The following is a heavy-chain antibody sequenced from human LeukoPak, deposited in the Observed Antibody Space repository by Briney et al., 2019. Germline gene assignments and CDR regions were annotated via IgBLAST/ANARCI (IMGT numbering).Heavy chain of an antibody. CDR2: IYTSGST. CDR3: ARIRKTYYYGSGSYFDY. D-gene: IGHD3-10*01. V-gene: IGHV4-61*02. Sequence: SETLSLTCTVSGGSISSGSYYWRWLRQPAGKGLEWIGRIYTSGSTNYNPSLKSRVTISVDTSKNQFSLKLSSVTAADTAVYYCARIRKTYYYGSGSYFDYWGQGTLVSVSS. J-gene: IGHJ4*02. CDR1: GGSISSGSYY.